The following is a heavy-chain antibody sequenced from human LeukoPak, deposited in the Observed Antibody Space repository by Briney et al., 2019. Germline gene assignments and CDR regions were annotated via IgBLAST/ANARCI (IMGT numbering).Heavy chain of an antibody. Sequence: PSQTLSLTCTVSGGSISSYYWSWIRQPPGKGLEWIGYIYYSGSTNYNPSLKSRVTISVDTSKNQFSLKLSSVTAADTAVYYCARHVHITIFGVGYYYYMDVWGKGTTVTVSS. CDR1: GGSISSYY. V-gene: IGHV4-59*08. D-gene: IGHD3-3*01. CDR2: IYYSGST. CDR3: ARHVHITIFGVGYYYYMDV. J-gene: IGHJ6*03.